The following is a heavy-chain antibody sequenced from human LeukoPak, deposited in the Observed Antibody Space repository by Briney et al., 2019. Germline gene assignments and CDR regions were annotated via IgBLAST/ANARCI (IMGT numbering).Heavy chain of an antibody. D-gene: IGHD6-13*01. J-gene: IGHJ6*04. CDR1: GGSISGYY. CDR2: IYTSGST. Sequence: SETLSLTCTVSGGSISGYYWSWIRQPAGKGLEWIGRIYTSGSTNYNPSLKSRVTMSVDTSKNQFSLKLSSVTAADTAVYYCARDFGYSSSRLPLNVWGKGTTVTVSS. CDR3: ARDFGYSSSRLPLNV. V-gene: IGHV4-4*07.